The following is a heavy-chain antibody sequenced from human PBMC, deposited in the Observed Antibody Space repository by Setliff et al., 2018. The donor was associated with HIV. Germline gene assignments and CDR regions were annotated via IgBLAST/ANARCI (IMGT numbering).Heavy chain of an antibody. CDR1: GGSISSSSYY. Sequence: SETLSLTCTVSGGSISSSSYYWGWIRQPPGKGLEWIGSIYHSGSTYYNPSLKSRVTISVDTSKNQFALKLSPVTAADTAVYYCARQGRYFDYWGQGTLVTVSS. CDR3: ARQGRYFDY. J-gene: IGHJ4*02. CDR2: IYHSGST. V-gene: IGHV4-39*01.